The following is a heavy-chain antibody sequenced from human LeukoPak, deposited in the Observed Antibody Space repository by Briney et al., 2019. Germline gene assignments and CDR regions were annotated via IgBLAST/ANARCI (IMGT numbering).Heavy chain of an antibody. CDR1: GGSISSYY. CDR3: ARDRYYDFWSGRNYGDFVY. V-gene: IGHV4-59*12. J-gene: IGHJ4*02. D-gene: IGHD3-3*01. Sequence: SETLSLTCTVSGGSISSYYWSWIRQPPGKGLEWIGYIYYSGSTNYNPSLKSRVTISVDTSKNQFSLKLSSVTAADTAVYYCARDRYYDFWSGRNYGDFVYWGQGTLVTVSS. CDR2: IYYSGST.